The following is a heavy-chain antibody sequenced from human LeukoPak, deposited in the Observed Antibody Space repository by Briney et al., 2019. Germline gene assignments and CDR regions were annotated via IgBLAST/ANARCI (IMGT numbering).Heavy chain of an antibody. V-gene: IGHV3-7*01. Sequence: GGSLRLSCAASGFTFSSYWMSWVRQAPGKGLEWVANIKKDGSEKYYVDSVKGRFTISRDNAKTSLYLQMNSLRAEDTALYYCARDSADNLDWGQGTLVTVSS. CDR3: ARDSADNLD. CDR2: IKKDGSEK. J-gene: IGHJ4*02. D-gene: IGHD3-9*01. CDR1: GFTFSSYW.